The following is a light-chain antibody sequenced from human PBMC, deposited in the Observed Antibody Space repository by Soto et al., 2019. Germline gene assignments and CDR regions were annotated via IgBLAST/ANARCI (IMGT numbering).Light chain of an antibody. CDR2: DVS. CDR1: SSDVGAYNY. V-gene: IGLV2-14*03. CDR3: SSYTRAATYV. J-gene: IGLJ1*01. Sequence: QSALTQPASMSESPGQSITISCTGSSSDVGAYNYDSWYQQYRPGEAPKLIIYDVSHRPAGVSTRFSGSKSGNTASLTISGLQTEDEADYYCSSYTRAATYVFGTGTKLTVL.